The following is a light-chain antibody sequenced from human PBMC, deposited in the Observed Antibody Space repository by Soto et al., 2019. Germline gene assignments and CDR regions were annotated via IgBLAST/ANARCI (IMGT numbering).Light chain of an antibody. CDR1: QSVSSSY. CDR2: GAS. Sequence: EIVLTQSPGTLSLSPGERATLSCRASQSVSSSYLAWYQQKPGQAPRLLIYGASSRATGIPDRFSGSGSGTDFTLIISRLEPEDFAVYYCQQYGSSSPTWTFGQGTKVEIK. CDR3: QQYGSSSPTWT. V-gene: IGKV3-20*01. J-gene: IGKJ1*01.